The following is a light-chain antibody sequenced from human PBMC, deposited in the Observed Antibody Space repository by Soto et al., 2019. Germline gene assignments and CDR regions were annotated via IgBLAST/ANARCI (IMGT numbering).Light chain of an antibody. J-gene: IGKJ5*01. CDR3: QYYDKLAKAIT. V-gene: IGKV3-20*01. Sequence: EIVLTQSPGTLSLSPGERATLSCRASQSVSSSYLAWYQQKPGQAPRLLIYGASSRATGTPDRFIGSGSGTDFTLTISRLEPEDFAVYYCQYYDKLAKAITFGQGTRLEI. CDR1: QSVSSSY. CDR2: GAS.